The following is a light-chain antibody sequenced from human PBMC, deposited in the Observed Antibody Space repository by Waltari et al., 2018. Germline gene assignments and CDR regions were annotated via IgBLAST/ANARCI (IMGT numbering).Light chain of an antibody. Sequence: ETVLTQSPVTLSVSPGERVALSCRASQGVRGFLAWYQQKPGQAPRLLVDDITTRATGIPARFSGSGSETEFTLTISGLQSEDFAVYYCQQYGSWPLTFGGGTKVDLK. CDR1: QGVRGF. CDR3: QQYGSWPLT. V-gene: IGKV3-15*01. CDR2: DIT. J-gene: IGKJ4*01.